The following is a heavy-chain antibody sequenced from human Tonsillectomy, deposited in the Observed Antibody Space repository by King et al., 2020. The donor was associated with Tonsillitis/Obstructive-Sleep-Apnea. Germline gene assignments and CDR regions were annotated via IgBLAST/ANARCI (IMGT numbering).Heavy chain of an antibody. D-gene: IGHD4-11*01. CDR2: IWYDGSNK. CDR3: AREFGNYEAPTYYFYY. Sequence: VQLVESGGGVVQPGRSLRLSCAASGFTFSSYGMHWVRQAPGKGLEWVAVIWYDGSNKYYADSVKGRFTISRDNSKNTLYLQMNSLRAEDTAVYYCAREFGNYEAPTYYFYYWGQGTLVTVSS. V-gene: IGHV3-33*01. CDR1: GFTFSSYG. J-gene: IGHJ4*02.